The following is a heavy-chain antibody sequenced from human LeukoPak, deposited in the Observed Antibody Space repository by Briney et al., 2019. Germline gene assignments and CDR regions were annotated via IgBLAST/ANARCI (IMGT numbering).Heavy chain of an antibody. D-gene: IGHD3-10*02. Sequence: PGGSLRLSCAASGFTFSNYWMSWARQAPGKGLEWVANIKQDRSEKYYVDSVKGRFTISRDNAKNSLYLQMNSLRAEDTAVYYCAELGITMIGGVWGKGTTVTISS. CDR1: GFTFSNYW. J-gene: IGHJ6*04. CDR3: AELGITMIGGV. V-gene: IGHV3-7*01. CDR2: IKQDRSEK.